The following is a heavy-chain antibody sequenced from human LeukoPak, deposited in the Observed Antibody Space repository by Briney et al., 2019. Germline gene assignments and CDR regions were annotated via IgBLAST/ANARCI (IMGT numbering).Heavy chain of an antibody. Sequence: ASVKVSCKASGYTFTNYYMHWVRQAPGQGLEWMGRIIPIFGTANYAQKFQGRVTITTDESTSTAYMELSSLRSEDTAVYYCARDRGASMVVTGWGQGTLVTVSS. CDR1: GYTFTNYY. J-gene: IGHJ4*02. V-gene: IGHV1-69*05. CDR2: IIPIFGTA. D-gene: IGHD4-23*01. CDR3: ARDRGASMVVTG.